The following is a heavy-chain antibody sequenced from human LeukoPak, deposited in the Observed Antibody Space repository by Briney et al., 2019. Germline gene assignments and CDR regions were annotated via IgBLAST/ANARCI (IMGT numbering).Heavy chain of an antibody. Sequence: ASVRVSCKASGGTFSSYAISWVRQAPGQGLEWMGRIIPIVGIPNYAQTFQGRVTITADKSTTTAYMELSSLRSEDTAVYYCATEAIVVVTARDYWYFDLWGRGTLVTVSS. CDR1: GGTFSSYA. D-gene: IGHD2-21*02. V-gene: IGHV1-69*04. CDR3: ATEAIVVVTARDYWYFDL. J-gene: IGHJ2*01. CDR2: IIPIVGIP.